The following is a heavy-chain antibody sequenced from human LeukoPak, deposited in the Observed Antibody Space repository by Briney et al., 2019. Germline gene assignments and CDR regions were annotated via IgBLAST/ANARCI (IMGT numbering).Heavy chain of an antibody. D-gene: IGHD2-21*01. CDR3: ARERVVVVHDAFDI. CDR1: GYTFTGYY. V-gene: IGHV1-2*06. Sequence: ASVKVSCKASGYTFTGYYMHWVRQAPGQGLEWMGRINPNSGGTNYAQKFQGRVTMTRDTSISTAYMELSRLISDDTAVYYCARERVVVVHDAFDIWGQGTMVTVSS. J-gene: IGHJ3*02. CDR2: INPNSGGT.